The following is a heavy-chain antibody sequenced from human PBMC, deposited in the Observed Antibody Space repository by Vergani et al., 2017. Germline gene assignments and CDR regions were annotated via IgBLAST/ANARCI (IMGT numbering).Heavy chain of an antibody. Sequence: QVQLQESGPGLVKPSETLSLTCTVSGGSISSYYWSWIRQPPGKGLEWIGYIYTSGSTNYNPSLKSRVTISVDTSQNQFSLKLSSVTAADTAVYYCARHSGIAVAGEIDYWGQGTLVTVSS. CDR1: GGSISSYY. J-gene: IGHJ4*02. V-gene: IGHV4-4*09. D-gene: IGHD6-19*01. CDR3: ARHSGIAVAGEIDY. CDR2: IYTSGST.